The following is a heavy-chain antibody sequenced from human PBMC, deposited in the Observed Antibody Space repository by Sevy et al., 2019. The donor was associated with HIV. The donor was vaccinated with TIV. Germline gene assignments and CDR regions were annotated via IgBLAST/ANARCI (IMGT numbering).Heavy chain of an antibody. Sequence: GGSLRLSCAASGFTFSSYAMHWVRQAPGKGLEWVAVISYDGSNKYYADSVKDRFTISRDNSKNTLYLQMNSLRAEDTAVYYCARDSEDCSGGSCYSNKYYYYYGMDVWGQGTTVTVSS. CDR1: GFTFSSYA. CDR3: ARDSEDCSGGSCYSNKYYYYYGMDV. D-gene: IGHD2-15*01. CDR2: ISYDGSNK. J-gene: IGHJ6*02. V-gene: IGHV3-30-3*01.